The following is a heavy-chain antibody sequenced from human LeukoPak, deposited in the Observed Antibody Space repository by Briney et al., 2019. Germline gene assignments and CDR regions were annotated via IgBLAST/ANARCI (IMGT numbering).Heavy chain of an antibody. J-gene: IGHJ4*02. CDR1: GGTFSSYA. CDR3: ARAKYHYDSSGYYLFDY. CDR2: IIPILGIA. Sequence: SVKVSCKASGGTFSSYAISWVRQAPGQGLEWMGRIIPILGIANYAQKFQGRVTITADKSTSTACMELSSLRSEDTAVYYCARAKYHYDSSGYYLFDYWGQGTLVTVSS. D-gene: IGHD3-22*01. V-gene: IGHV1-69*04.